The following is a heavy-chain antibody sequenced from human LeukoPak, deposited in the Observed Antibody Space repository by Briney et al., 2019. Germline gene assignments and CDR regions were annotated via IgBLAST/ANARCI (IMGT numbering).Heavy chain of an antibody. D-gene: IGHD3-10*01. CDR2: ISAYNGNT. CDR1: GYTFTSHG. Sequence: GASVKVSCKASGYTFTSHGISWVRQAPGQGLEWMGWISAYNGNTNYAQKLQGRVTMTTDTSTSTAYMELRSLRSDDTAVYYCARVVGSGSYYYYYMDVWGKGTTVTVSS. V-gene: IGHV1-18*01. J-gene: IGHJ6*03. CDR3: ARVVGSGSYYYYYMDV.